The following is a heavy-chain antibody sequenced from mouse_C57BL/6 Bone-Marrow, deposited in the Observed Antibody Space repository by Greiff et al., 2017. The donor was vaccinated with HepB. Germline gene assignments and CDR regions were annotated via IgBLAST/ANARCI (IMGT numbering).Heavy chain of an antibody. J-gene: IGHJ4*01. CDR1: GFNIKDDY. CDR2: IDPENGDT. D-gene: IGHD6-1*01. CDR3: TCYYPLYYAMDY. Sequence: VQLKQSGAELVRPGASVKLSCTASGFNIKDDYMHWVKQRPEQGLEWIGWIDPENGDTEYASKFQGKATITADTSSNTAYLQLSSLTSEDTAVYYCTCYYPLYYAMDYWGQGTSVTVSS. V-gene: IGHV14-4*01.